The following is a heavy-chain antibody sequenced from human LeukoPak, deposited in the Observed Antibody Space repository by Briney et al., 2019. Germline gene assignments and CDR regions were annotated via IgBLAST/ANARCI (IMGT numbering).Heavy chain of an antibody. J-gene: IGHJ4*02. V-gene: IGHV3-23*01. CDR2: ISGSGAST. CDR1: GFIVSTNY. CDR3: AKSSMVRGSEGPDY. D-gene: IGHD3-10*01. Sequence: GSLRLSCAASGFIVSTNYMSWVRQAPGKGLEWVSVISGSGASTYYADSVRGRFTISRDNSKNTLYLQMDSLRAEDTAVYYCAKSSMVRGSEGPDYWGQGTLVTVSS.